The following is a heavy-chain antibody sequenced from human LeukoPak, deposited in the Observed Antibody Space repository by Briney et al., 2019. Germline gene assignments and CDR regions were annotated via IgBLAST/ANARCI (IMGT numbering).Heavy chain of an antibody. Sequence: GGSLRLSCAASGFTFSSYGMHWVRQAPGKGLEWVAFIRYDGSNKYYADSVKGRFTISRDNSKNTLYLQMNSLSAEDTAVYYCAKDRNYYDSSGYYHFDYWGQGTLVTVSS. D-gene: IGHD3-22*01. CDR3: AKDRNYYDSSGYYHFDY. V-gene: IGHV3-30*02. CDR2: IRYDGSNK. CDR1: GFTFSSYG. J-gene: IGHJ4*02.